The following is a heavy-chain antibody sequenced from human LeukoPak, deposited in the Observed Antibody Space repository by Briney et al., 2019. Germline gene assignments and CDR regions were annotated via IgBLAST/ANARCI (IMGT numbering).Heavy chain of an antibody. CDR3: ARENFAVAHGLHSDY. V-gene: IGHV3-23*01. Sequence: GGSLRLSCAASGFTFSNYAVSWVRQAPGKGLEWVSAISGSGYNTYYAVSVEGRFTISRDNSKNTLSLQMNSLRAEDTAVYYCARENFAVAHGLHSDYWGQGALVTVSS. D-gene: IGHD6-19*01. CDR2: ISGSGYNT. J-gene: IGHJ4*02. CDR1: GFTFSNYA.